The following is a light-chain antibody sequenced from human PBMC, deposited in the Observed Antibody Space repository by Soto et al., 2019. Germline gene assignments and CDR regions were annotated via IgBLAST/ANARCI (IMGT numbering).Light chain of an antibody. CDR1: QTINTY. CDR3: QQYYVYSRT. J-gene: IGKJ1*01. CDR2: DAS. Sequence: DIQMTQSPSSLSASVGDRVTITCRASQTINTYLNWYQQKPGKAPKLLIYDASSLETGVPSRFSGSGSGTDFTLTISSLQPDDFATYYCQQYYVYSRTFGQGTKVDIK. V-gene: IGKV1-5*01.